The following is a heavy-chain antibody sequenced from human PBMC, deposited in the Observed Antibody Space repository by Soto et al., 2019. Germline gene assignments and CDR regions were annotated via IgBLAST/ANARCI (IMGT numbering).Heavy chain of an antibody. Sequence: SETLSLTCAVSGGSISSSNWWSWVRQPPGKGLEWIGEIYHSGSTNYNPSLKSRVTKSVDKSKNQFSLKLSSVTAADTAVYYCARGISGGRHFDYWGQGTLVTVS. J-gene: IGHJ4*02. CDR2: IYHSGST. CDR1: GGSISSSNW. V-gene: IGHV4-4*02. CDR3: ARGISGGRHFDY. D-gene: IGHD2-15*01.